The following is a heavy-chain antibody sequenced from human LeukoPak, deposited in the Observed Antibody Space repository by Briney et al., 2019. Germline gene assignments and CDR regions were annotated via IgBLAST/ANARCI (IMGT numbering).Heavy chain of an antibody. CDR3: ATYTQSGAQGISDY. J-gene: IGHJ4*02. Sequence: ASVKVSCKASGYTFTNFYMHWVRQAPGQGLEWMGLIHPSDGDTKYAQEFQDRVTMTRDMSTSTVYMELSSLRFEDTAVYYCATYTQSGAQGISDYWGQGTLVTVSS. CDR2: IHPSDGDT. D-gene: IGHD3-10*01. CDR1: GYTFTNFY. V-gene: IGHV1-46*01.